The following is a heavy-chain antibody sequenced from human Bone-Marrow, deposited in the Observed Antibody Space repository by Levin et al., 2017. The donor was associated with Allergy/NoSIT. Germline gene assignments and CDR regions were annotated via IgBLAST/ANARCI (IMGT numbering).Heavy chain of an antibody. D-gene: IGHD2-21*02. CDR1: GGTFSNYA. CDR2: IIPVFGST. CDR3: ARGSYSDWGGTTVGTAPFGQ. V-gene: IGHV1-69*13. J-gene: IGHJ4*02. Sequence: SVKVSCKASGGTFSNYAINWVRQAPGQGLEWMGGIIPVFGSTHYAQGFQGRVTITADESPGTVFLIVSSLRSEDTAFYYCARGSYSDWGGTTVGTAPFGQWGQGTLVTVSS.